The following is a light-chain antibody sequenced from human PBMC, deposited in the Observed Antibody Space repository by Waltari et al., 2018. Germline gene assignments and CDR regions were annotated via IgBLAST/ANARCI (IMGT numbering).Light chain of an antibody. CDR1: QGIDKN. Sequence: DIQMTQSPSSLSASVGYTVTTSCQASQGIDKNLNWFQLEPGKAPKLLIYRASTLQSGIPSRFSGSGSGTDFTLTINSLQPEDFATYYCQQDYNYPLTFGGGTKVGIK. J-gene: IGKJ4*01. CDR2: RAS. V-gene: IGKV1-16*01. CDR3: QQDYNYPLT.